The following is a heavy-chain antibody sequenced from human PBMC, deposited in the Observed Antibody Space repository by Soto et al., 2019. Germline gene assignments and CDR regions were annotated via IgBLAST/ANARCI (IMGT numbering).Heavy chain of an antibody. J-gene: IGHJ6*02. CDR2: IYYSGST. Sequence: SETLSLTCTVSGGSISSYYWSWIRQPPGKGLEWIGYIYYSGSTNYNPSLKSRVTISVDTSKNQFSLKLSSVTAADTAVYYCARVGGNGDYYYGMDVWGQGTTVTVSS. V-gene: IGHV4-59*01. CDR3: ARVGGNGDYYYGMDV. CDR1: GGSISSYY. D-gene: IGHD3-16*01.